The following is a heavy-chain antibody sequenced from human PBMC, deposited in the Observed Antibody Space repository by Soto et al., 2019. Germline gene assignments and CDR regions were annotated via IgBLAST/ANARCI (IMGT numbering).Heavy chain of an antibody. V-gene: IGHV4-30-4*01. Sequence: QVQLQESGPGLVKPSQTLSLTCTVSGGSISSGDYYWSWIRQPPGKGLEWIGYIYYSGSTYYNPSLKSRVTISVDTSKNQFSLKLSSVTAADTAVYYCAREGFCSGGSCYSDLYYGMDVWGQGTTVTVSS. D-gene: IGHD2-15*01. CDR2: IYYSGST. CDR3: AREGFCSGGSCYSDLYYGMDV. CDR1: GGSISSGDYY. J-gene: IGHJ6*02.